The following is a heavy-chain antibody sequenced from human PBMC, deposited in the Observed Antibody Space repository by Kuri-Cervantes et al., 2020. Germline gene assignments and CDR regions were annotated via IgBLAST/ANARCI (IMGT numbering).Heavy chain of an antibody. CDR1: GFTFSSYW. D-gene: IGHD3-16*02. Sequence: GGSLRLSCAASGFTFSSYWMSWIRQAPGKGLEWVANIKQDGSEKYYVDSVKGRFTISRDNAKNSLYLQMNSLRAEDTAVYYGARAVNVWGSYRSAGGDYWGQGTLVTVSS. J-gene: IGHJ4*02. V-gene: IGHV3-7*04. CDR2: IKQDGSEK. CDR3: ARAVNVWGSYRSAGGDY.